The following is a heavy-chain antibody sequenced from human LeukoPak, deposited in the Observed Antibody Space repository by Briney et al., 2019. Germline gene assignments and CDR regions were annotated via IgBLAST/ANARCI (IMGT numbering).Heavy chain of an antibody. CDR1: GGSISSSSYY. J-gene: IGHJ4*02. Sequence: SETLSLTCTVSGGSISSSSYYWGWIRQPPGKGLEWIGSISYSGSTYYNPSLKSRVTISVDTSKNQFSLKLSSVTAADTAVYFCARAPPIWGRGYSSGGYFDYWGQGTLVTVSS. V-gene: IGHV4-39*01. D-gene: IGHD5-18*01. CDR2: ISYSGST. CDR3: ARAPPIWGRGYSSGGYFDY.